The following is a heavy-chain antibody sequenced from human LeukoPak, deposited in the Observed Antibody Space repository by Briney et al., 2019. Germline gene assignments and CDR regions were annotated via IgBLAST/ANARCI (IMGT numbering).Heavy chain of an antibody. J-gene: IGHJ4*02. Sequence: APVKVSCKASGYTFTGYYMHWVRQAPGQGLEWMGWINPNSGGTNYAQKFQGRVTMTRDTSISTAYMELSRLRSDDTAVYYCAREVYYYDSSGYHPYFDYWGQGTLVTVSS. D-gene: IGHD3-22*01. V-gene: IGHV1-2*02. CDR2: INPNSGGT. CDR3: AREVYYYDSSGYHPYFDY. CDR1: GYTFTGYY.